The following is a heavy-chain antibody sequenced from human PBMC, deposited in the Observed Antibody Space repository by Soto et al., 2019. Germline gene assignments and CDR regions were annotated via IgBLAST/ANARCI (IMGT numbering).Heavy chain of an antibody. V-gene: IGHV3-23*01. Sequence: GVSLRLSCAASGFTFSSYAMSWVRQAPGQGLEWVSAISGSGGSTYYADSVKGRFTISRDNSKNTLYLQMNSLRAEDTAVYYCASGYSYGSWFDPWGQGTLVTVSS. CDR3: ASGYSYGSWFDP. CDR2: ISGSGGST. D-gene: IGHD5-18*01. CDR1: GFTFSSYA. J-gene: IGHJ5*02.